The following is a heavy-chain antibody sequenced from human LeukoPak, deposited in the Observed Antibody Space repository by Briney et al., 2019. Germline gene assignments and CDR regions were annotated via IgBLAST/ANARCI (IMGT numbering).Heavy chain of an antibody. V-gene: IGHV3-23*01. CDR3: AKDGRGIVVVPDVPGDDY. D-gene: IGHD2-2*01. Sequence: GGSLRLSCAASGFTFSSYGMSWVRQAPGKGLEWVSTISGFGESTYYADSVKGRFTISRDNSKNTLYLQMNSLRGEDTAVYFCAKDGRGIVVVPDVPGDDYWGQGTLGNVSS. J-gene: IGHJ4*02. CDR2: ISGFGEST. CDR1: GFTFSSYG.